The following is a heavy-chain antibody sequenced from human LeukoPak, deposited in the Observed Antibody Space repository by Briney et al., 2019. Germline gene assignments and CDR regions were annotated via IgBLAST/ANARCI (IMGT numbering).Heavy chain of an antibody. V-gene: IGHV3-53*01. D-gene: IGHD1-26*01. Sequence: PGGSLRLSCAASGFTVSDNYMTWVRQAPGKGLEWVSSIYNTGATHYAESVKGRFTISRDNSKNTLSLQMNSLRAEDMAVYYCARIEWERLGRAFDIWGQGTMVTVSS. CDR3: ARIEWERLGRAFDI. CDR2: IYNTGAT. CDR1: GFTVSDNY. J-gene: IGHJ3*02.